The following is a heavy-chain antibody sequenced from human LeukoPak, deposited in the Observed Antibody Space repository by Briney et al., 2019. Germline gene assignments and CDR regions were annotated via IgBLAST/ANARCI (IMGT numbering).Heavy chain of an antibody. CDR3: ARDTFLDANRDAFDI. Sequence: GGSLRLSCAASGFTFSSYGMSWVRQAPGKGLEWVSYISSSGSTIYYADSVKGRFTISRDNAKNSLYLQMNSLRAEDTAVYYCARDTFLDANRDAFDIWGQGTMVTVSS. V-gene: IGHV3-48*04. J-gene: IGHJ3*02. CDR1: GFTFSSYG. CDR2: ISSSGSTI. D-gene: IGHD2/OR15-2a*01.